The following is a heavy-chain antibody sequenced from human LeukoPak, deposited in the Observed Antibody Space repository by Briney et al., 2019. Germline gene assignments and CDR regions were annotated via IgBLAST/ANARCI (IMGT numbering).Heavy chain of an antibody. CDR3: AKGTAFRSGYCFDY. V-gene: IGHV3-23*01. Sequence: GGSLRLSCAASGFTFSSYAMSWVRQAPGKGLEWVSAISGSGGSTYYADSVKGRFTISRDNSKDTLYLQMNSLRAEDTAVYYCAKGTAFRSGYCFDYWGQGTLVTVSS. D-gene: IGHD3-3*01. J-gene: IGHJ4*02. CDR1: GFTFSSYA. CDR2: ISGSGGST.